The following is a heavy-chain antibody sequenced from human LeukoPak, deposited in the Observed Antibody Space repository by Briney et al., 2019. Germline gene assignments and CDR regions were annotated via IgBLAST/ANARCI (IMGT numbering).Heavy chain of an antibody. J-gene: IGHJ4*01. Sequence: ASVKVSCKASGYPFNAYYIHWVRQAPGQGLEWMGWINSNTGTTNYAQKFQGRVTMTRDTSISTVFMELSTLRYDDTAVYYCARDTHQWLLRLDYWGLGTLVTRSP. D-gene: IGHD6-19*01. CDR2: INSNTGTT. CDR1: GYPFNAYY. CDR3: ARDTHQWLLRLDY. V-gene: IGHV1-2*02.